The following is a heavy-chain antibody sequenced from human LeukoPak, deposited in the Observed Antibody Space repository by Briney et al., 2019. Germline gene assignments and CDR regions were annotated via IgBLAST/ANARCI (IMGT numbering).Heavy chain of an antibody. V-gene: IGHV3-69-1*02. CDR1: GFSLSDYS. J-gene: IGHJ4*02. D-gene: IGHD1-26*01. CDR2: ISNSGTI. Sequence: GGSLRLSCVASGFSLSDYSMNWVRQAPGEGLEWVSYISNSGTIYYTDSVRGRFTISRDNAKNSLYLQMHIPRPEDTAVYYCARGRGGRTWEEESHFWGQGTLVTVSS. CDR3: ARGRGGRTWEEESHF.